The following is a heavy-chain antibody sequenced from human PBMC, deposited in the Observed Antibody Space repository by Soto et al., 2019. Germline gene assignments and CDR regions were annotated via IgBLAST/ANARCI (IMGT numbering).Heavy chain of an antibody. V-gene: IGHV1-69*02. D-gene: IGHD3-22*01. CDR3: ARLLYYDSSGYPLDY. J-gene: IGHJ4*02. CDR2: IIPILGIA. CDR1: GGTFSSY. Sequence: QVQLVQSGAEVKKPGSSVKVSCKASGGTFSSYISWVRQAPGQGLEWMGRIIPILGIANYAQKFQGRVTTTADKSTSTAYMELSSLRSEDTAVYYCARLLYYDSSGYPLDYWGQGTLVTVSS.